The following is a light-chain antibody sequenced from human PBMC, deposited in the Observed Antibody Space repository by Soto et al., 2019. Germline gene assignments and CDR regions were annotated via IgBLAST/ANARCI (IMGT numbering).Light chain of an antibody. J-gene: IGLJ2*01. CDR1: SGHSTYP. CDR3: QTWGTGIHV. V-gene: IGLV4-69*01. CDR2: LDNDGSH. Sequence: QPVLTQSPSASASLGASVNLTCTLSSGHSTYPIAWHQQQPEKGPRYLMKLDNDGSHSKGDGIPDRFSGSSSGAERYLSISSLQSEDEADYYCQTWGTGIHVFGGGTKLTVL.